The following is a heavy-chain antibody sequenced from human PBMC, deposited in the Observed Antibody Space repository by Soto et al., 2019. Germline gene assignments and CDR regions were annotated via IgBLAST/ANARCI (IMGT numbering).Heavy chain of an antibody. CDR3: FKYFIVIPDVNCFDY. V-gene: IGHV1-69*05. CDR2: IIPIFGTA. Sequence: SVKVYCKASGGTFSSYAISWVRQAPGQGLEWMGGIIPIFGTANYAQKFQGRVTITNDTSASTAYMELSSLRSEDTAVYYCFKYFIVIPDVNCFDYWGQGALVTVCS. J-gene: IGHJ4*02. CDR1: GGTFSSYA. D-gene: IGHD2-2*01.